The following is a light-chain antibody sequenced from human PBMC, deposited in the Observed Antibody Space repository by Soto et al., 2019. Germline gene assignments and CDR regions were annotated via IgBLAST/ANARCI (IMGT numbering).Light chain of an antibody. V-gene: IGKV3-20*01. CDR2: AAS. J-gene: IGKJ4*01. Sequence: EIVFTRSPVTLSLSPVERATVTGRASQNVTSRLLAWYQRKPGQAPRLLIYAASARATGIPDRFSGSGSGTDFILTISRLEPEDFAVYYCQQYDISPLTFGGGTKVDIK. CDR1: QNVTSRL. CDR3: QQYDISPLT.